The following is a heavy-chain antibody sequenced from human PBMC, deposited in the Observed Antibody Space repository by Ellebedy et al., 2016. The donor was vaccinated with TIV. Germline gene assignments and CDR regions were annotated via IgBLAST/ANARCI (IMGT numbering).Heavy chain of an antibody. D-gene: IGHD3-9*01. CDR2: IKRDGSST. V-gene: IGHV3-74*01. CDR1: GFSFSTSW. CDR3: ARWDFDSVNAFDI. Sequence: PGGSLRLSCAASGFSFSTSWMYWVRQVPGKGLVWVSRIKRDGSSTRYADSVRGRFTISRDNAENTLYLQMDSLGAEDTAVYYCARWDFDSVNAFDIWGQGTMVTVSS. J-gene: IGHJ3*02.